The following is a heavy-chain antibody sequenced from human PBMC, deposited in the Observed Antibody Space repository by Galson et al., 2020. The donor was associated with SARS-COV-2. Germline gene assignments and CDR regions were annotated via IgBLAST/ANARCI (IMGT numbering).Heavy chain of an antibody. CDR1: GGSISSNNYY. Sequence: SETLSLTCTVSGGSISSNNYYWGRLRQSPGKGLEWIRSIYYSGSTYYSPSLQRRVTISVDTAKNQFSLKLTSVTAADTALYHCARDRRGSGGSGSYRGGWFGPWGQGTLGTFSS. D-gene: IGHD3-10*01. J-gene: IGHJ5*02. CDR3: ARDRRGSGGSGSYRGGWFGP. CDR2: IYYSGST. V-gene: IGHV4-39*07.